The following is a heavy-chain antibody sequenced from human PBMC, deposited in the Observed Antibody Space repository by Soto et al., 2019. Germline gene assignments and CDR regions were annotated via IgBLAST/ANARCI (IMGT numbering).Heavy chain of an antibody. CDR1: GFSFSSYA. CDR3: AKCSIECSASVDH. D-gene: IGHD2-15*01. V-gene: IGHV3-23*01. Sequence: EVQLLESGGGLVQPGGSLRLACAASGFSFSSYAMVWVRQAPGKGLEWVSVISARGGSSYFADSVKGRFTISRDNSKNVLSLEMNNLRTEDRATYFCAKCSIECSASVDHWGQGTVVCVSS. CDR2: ISARGGSS. J-gene: IGHJ4*02.